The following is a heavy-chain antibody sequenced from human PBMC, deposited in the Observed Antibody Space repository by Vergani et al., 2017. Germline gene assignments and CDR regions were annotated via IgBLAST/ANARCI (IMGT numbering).Heavy chain of an antibody. CDR2: ISHDGSKK. Sequence: QVQLVESGGGVVQPGRSLRLSCAASGITFSNYGMHWVRQAPGKGLEWVAVISHDGSKKYYADSVKGRFTISRDNSKNTLYLQMNSLRAEDTAVYYCAKRSLGYYYMDVWGRGTTVTVSS. CDR3: AKRSLGYYYMDV. V-gene: IGHV3-30*18. J-gene: IGHJ6*03. CDR1: GITFSNYG.